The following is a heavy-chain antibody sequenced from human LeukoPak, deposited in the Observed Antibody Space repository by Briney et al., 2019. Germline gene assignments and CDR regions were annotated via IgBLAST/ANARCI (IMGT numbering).Heavy chain of an antibody. Sequence: SETLSLTCAVYGGSFSGYYWSWIRQPPGKGLEWIGEINHSGSTNYNPSLKSRVTISVDTSKNQFSLELSSVTAADTAVYYCARVPGFGGGYFDYWGQGTLVTVSS. CDR3: ARVPGFGGGYFDY. CDR2: INHSGST. V-gene: IGHV4-34*01. J-gene: IGHJ4*02. D-gene: IGHD3-10*01. CDR1: GGSFSGYY.